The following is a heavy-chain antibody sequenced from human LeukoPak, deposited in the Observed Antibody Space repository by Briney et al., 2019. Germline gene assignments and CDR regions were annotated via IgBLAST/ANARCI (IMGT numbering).Heavy chain of an antibody. D-gene: IGHD3-3*01. CDR3: ASSTYYDFWSGYYLFDY. V-gene: IGHV4-31*03. CDR2: IYYSGST. CDR1: GGSISSGGYY. Sequence: SETLSLTCTVSGGSISSGGYYWSWIRQHPGKGLEWIGYIYYSGSTYYNPSLKSRVTISVDTSRNQFSLKLSSVTAADTAVYYCASSTYYDFWSGYYLFDYWGQGTLVTVSS. J-gene: IGHJ4*02.